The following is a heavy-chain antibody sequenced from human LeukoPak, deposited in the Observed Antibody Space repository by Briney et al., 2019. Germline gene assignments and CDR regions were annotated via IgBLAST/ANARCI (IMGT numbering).Heavy chain of an antibody. D-gene: IGHD3-16*01. V-gene: IGHV3-15*01. CDR2: IKSKTDGGTT. CDR1: GFTFSNAW. J-gene: IGHJ1*01. Sequence: GGSLRLSCAASGFTFSNAWMSWVRQAPGKGLEWVGRIKSKTDGGTTDYAAPVKGRFTISRDNSKNTVYLQMNSLRAEDTAVYYCARGLMMAQYFQYWGQGTLVIVSS. CDR3: ARGLMMAQYFQY.